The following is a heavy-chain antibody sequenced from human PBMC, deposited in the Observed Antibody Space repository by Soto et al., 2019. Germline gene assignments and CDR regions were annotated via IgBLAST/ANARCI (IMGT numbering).Heavy chain of an antibody. J-gene: IGHJ6*03. V-gene: IGHV3-23*01. CDR2: ISGSGERT. CDR3: AKEGAWRLNYYYYYMDV. Sequence: EVQLLESGGGLVQPGGSLRLSCAASGFTFSMFAMTWVRQAPGKGLEWVSAISGSGERTYYADSVKGRFTISRDKSKNTLSLQMINLRAEDTAVYFGAKEGAWRLNYYYYYMDVWGKGTTVTVSS. CDR1: GFTFSMFA. D-gene: IGHD3-3*01.